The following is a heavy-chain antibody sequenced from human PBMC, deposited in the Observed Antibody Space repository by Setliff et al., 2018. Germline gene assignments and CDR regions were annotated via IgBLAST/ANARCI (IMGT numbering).Heavy chain of an antibody. J-gene: IGHJ6*03. D-gene: IGHD5-18*01. Sequence: GGSLRLSCAASGFTFSSYAMHWVRQAPGKGLEWVAVISYDGSNKYYADSVKGRFTISRDNSKNTLYLQMNSLRAEDTAVYYCARNGDVDTGFLGYYYYYYMDVWGKGTTVTVS. CDR1: GFTFSSYA. CDR3: ARNGDVDTGFLGYYYYYYMDV. CDR2: ISYDGSNK. V-gene: IGHV3-30*04.